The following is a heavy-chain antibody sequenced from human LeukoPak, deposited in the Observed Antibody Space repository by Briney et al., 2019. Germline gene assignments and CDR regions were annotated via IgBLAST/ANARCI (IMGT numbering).Heavy chain of an antibody. CDR3: AREESGAFDI. V-gene: IGHV3-23*01. D-gene: IGHD3-10*01. J-gene: IGHJ3*02. CDR1: GFTFSSYA. Sequence: GGSLRLSCAASGFTFSSYAISWVRQAPGKGLEWVSAISGSGGSTYYADSVKGRFTISRDNSMNTLYLQMNSLRAEDTAVYYCAREESGAFDIWGQGTMVTVSS. CDR2: ISGSGGST.